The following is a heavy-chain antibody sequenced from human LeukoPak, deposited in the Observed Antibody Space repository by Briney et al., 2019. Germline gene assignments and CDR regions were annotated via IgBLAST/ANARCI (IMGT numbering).Heavy chain of an antibody. CDR3: QGCPRDYYYYMDV. D-gene: IGHD2-15*01. V-gene: IGHV4-39*07. Sequence: SETLSLTCTVSGGSISSSSYYWGWIRQPPGKGLEWIGEINHSGSTNYNPSLKSRVTISVDASKNQFSLKLSSVTAADTAVYWAQGCPRDYYYYMDVWGKGTTVTVSS. CDR1: GGSISSSSYY. J-gene: IGHJ6*03. CDR2: INHSGST.